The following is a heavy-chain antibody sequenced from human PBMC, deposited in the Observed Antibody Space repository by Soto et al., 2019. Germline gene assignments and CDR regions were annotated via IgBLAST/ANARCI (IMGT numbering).Heavy chain of an antibody. D-gene: IGHD1-20*01. J-gene: IGHJ6*02. Sequence: GESLKISSKGSGDNFTTYWIGWVRRMPGKGLAWMGIIHPGDSDTRYSPSFQGQVTISADKSITTAYLQWTSLKASDTAIYYCVKHKGALLSRYTPDYYYYGMDVWGQGTTVTVSS. CDR1: GDNFTTYW. CDR2: IHPGDSDT. CDR3: VKHKGALLSRYTPDYYYYGMDV. V-gene: IGHV5-51*01.